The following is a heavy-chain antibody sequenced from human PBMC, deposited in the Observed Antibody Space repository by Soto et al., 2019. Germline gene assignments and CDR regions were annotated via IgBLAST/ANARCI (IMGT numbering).Heavy chain of an antibody. Sequence: SETLSLTCAVSGVSVTNGDYYWSWMRQSPGKGLEWIGNIYYSETTSYNPSLNSRLSISIDTSRNQFSLQLTSVTAADTAVYYCAKDPLYSSGWLFDYWGQGTLVTVSS. CDR3: AKDPLYSSGWLFDY. CDR1: GVSVTNGDYY. J-gene: IGHJ4*02. CDR2: IYYSETT. V-gene: IGHV4-30-4*01. D-gene: IGHD6-19*01.